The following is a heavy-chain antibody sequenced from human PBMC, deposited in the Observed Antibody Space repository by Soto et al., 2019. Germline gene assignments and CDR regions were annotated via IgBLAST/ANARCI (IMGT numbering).Heavy chain of an antibody. V-gene: IGHV1-8*01. CDR2: MNPNSGNT. D-gene: IGHD2-15*01. Sequence: GASVKVSCKASGYTFTSFDINWVRQATGQGLEWMGWMNPNSGNTGYAQKFQGRVTMTRNTSISTAYMELSSLRSEDTAVYYCARGADIGGYYYYMDVWGKGTTVTVSS. CDR3: ARGADIGGYYYYMDV. J-gene: IGHJ6*03. CDR1: GYTFTSFD.